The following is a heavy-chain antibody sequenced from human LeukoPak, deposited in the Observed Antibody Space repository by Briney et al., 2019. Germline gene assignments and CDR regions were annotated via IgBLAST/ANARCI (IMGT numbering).Heavy chain of an antibody. Sequence: ASVEVSCKVSGYTLTELSMHWVRQAPGKGLEWMGGFDPEDGETIYAQKFQGRVTMTEDTSTDTAYMELSSLRSEDTAVYYCATDPSCTNGVCSYWYFDLWGRGTLVTVSS. CDR3: ATDPSCTNGVCSYWYFDL. D-gene: IGHD2-8*01. V-gene: IGHV1-24*01. J-gene: IGHJ2*01. CDR1: GYTLTELS. CDR2: FDPEDGET.